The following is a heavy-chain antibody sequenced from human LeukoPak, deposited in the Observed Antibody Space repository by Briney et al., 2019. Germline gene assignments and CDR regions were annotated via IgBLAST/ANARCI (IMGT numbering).Heavy chain of an antibody. CDR2: ISYDGSNK. CDR3: AKGYDFWSDY. D-gene: IGHD3-3*01. V-gene: IGHV3-30*18. CDR1: GFTFSSYG. J-gene: IGHJ4*02. Sequence: PGRSLRLSCAASGFTFSSYGMHWVRQAPGEGLEWVAVISYDGSNKYYADSVKGRFTISRDNSKNTLYLQMNSLRAEDTAVYYCAKGYDFWSDYWGQGTLVTVSS.